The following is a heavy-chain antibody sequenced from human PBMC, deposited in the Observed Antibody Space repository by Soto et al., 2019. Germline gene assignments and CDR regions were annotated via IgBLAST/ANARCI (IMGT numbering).Heavy chain of an antibody. Sequence: QLQLQESGPGLVKPSETLSLTCTVSGGSISSYYWTWIRQPPGKGLEWIGYMYYTGSTNYNPSFKSRVTISGDTSKIQFSLELRSVTAADTAVYYCARGSDYYNYGMDVWGQGTTVTVSS. CDR1: GGSISSYY. CDR3: ARGSDYYNYGMDV. CDR2: MYYTGST. J-gene: IGHJ6*02. V-gene: IGHV4-59*01.